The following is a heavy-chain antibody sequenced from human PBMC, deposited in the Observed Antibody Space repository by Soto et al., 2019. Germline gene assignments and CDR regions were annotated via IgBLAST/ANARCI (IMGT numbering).Heavy chain of an antibody. CDR1: GFTFSNAW. CDR3: TTNAMIVVVYAFDI. J-gene: IGHJ3*02. D-gene: IGHD3-22*01. V-gene: IGHV3-15*01. CDR2: IKSKTDGGTT. Sequence: GGSLRLSCAASGFTFSNAWMSWVRQAPGKGLEWVGRIKSKTDGGTTDYAAPVKGRFTISRDDSKNTLYLQMNSLKTEDTAVYYCTTNAMIVVVYAFDIWGQGTMVTVSS.